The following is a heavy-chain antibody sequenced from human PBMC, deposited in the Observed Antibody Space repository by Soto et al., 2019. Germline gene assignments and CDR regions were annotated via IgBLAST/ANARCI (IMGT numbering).Heavy chain of an antibody. J-gene: IGHJ6*02. CDR3: AKDQGGGGHRTYGMDV. CDR2: ISGSGGST. D-gene: IGHD2-15*01. V-gene: IGHV3-23*01. CDR1: GFTFSSYA. Sequence: GGSLRLSCAASGFTFSSYAMSWVRQAPGKGLEWVSAISGSGGSTYYADSVKGRFTISRDKSKNPLYLQMNSLRAEDTAVYYCAKDQGGGGHRTYGMDVWGQGTTVTVSS.